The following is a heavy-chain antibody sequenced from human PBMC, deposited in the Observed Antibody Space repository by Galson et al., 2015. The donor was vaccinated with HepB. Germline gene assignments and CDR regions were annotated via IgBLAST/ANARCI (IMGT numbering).Heavy chain of an antibody. CDR3: ASGANWNSEVWGAWFDP. Sequence: CAISGDSVSSNSSLCNRIRQSPSRGLEWLGRTYYRSKCDNDYAVAVKRRISITSATSKNHFSLQLNSVTAADTAVYYCASGANWNSEVWGAWFDPWGQGTPVTVSS. CDR2: TYYRSKCDN. D-gene: IGHD1-7*01. CDR1: GDSVSSNSSL. V-gene: IGHV6-1*01. J-gene: IGHJ5*02.